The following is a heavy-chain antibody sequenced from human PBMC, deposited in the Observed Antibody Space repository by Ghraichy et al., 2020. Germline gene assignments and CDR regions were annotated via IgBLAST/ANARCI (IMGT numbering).Heavy chain of an antibody. CDR2: ISDRGGST. J-gene: IGHJ3*02. D-gene: IGHD1-26*01. CDR1: GFTFSTYA. V-gene: IGHV3-23*01. Sequence: GGSLRLSCAASGFTFSTYAMNWVRQAPGKGLEWVSVISDRGGSTHYADSVKGRFTISRDNSKNTLYLQMNGLRAEDTAVYYCAKDYSPTTYYDAFDIWGQGTMVTVSS. CDR3: AKDYSPTTYYDAFDI.